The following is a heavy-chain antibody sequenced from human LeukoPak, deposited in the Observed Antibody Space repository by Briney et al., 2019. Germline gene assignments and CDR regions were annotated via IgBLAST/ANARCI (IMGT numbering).Heavy chain of an antibody. CDR1: GGSIRSSYYY. CDR3: ARRYCSGGSCYSDNWFDP. Sequence: SETLSLTCTVSGGSIRSSYYYWGWIRQPPGKGLEWIGSIYDSGSTYYNPSLKSRVTISVDTSKNQFSLKLNSVTAADTAVYYCARRYCSGGSCYSDNWFDPWGQGTLVTVSS. J-gene: IGHJ5*02. D-gene: IGHD2-15*01. CDR2: IYDSGST. V-gene: IGHV4-39*01.